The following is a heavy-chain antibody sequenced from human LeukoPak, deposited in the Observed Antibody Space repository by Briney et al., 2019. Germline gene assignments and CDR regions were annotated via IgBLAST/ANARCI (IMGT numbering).Heavy chain of an antibody. CDR2: ISGSGGST. V-gene: IGHV3-23*01. CDR1: GFNFSSYA. CDR3: AKDFHYYGSGSTFDY. J-gene: IGHJ4*02. D-gene: IGHD3-10*01. Sequence: GGSLRLSCAASGFNFSSYAMSWVRQAPGKGLEWVSAISGSGGSTYYADSVKGRFTISRDNSKNTLYLQMNSLRAEDTAVYYCAKDFHYYGSGSTFDYWGQGTLVTVSS.